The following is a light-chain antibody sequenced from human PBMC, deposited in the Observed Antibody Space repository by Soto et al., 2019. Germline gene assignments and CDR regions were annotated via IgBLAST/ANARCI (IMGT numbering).Light chain of an antibody. Sequence: QSALTQPASVSGSPGQSITISCTGTSSDVGGYNYVSWYQQHPGKAPKLMIYDVSNRPSGVSNRFSGSKSGNTASLTISGRQAEDEADYYCSSYTSSSTPAVVFGGGTKLTVL. CDR2: DVS. CDR1: SSDVGGYNY. CDR3: SSYTSSSTPAVV. J-gene: IGLJ2*01. V-gene: IGLV2-14*01.